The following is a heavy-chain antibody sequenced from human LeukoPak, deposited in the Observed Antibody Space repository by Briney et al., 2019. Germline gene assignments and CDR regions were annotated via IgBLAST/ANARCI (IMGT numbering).Heavy chain of an antibody. CDR3: AKEPYSSGWYGVYFLDY. V-gene: IGHV3-23*01. CDR1: GFTFSSYA. D-gene: IGHD6-19*01. CDR2: TSGSGGST. J-gene: IGHJ4*02. Sequence: GESLTLSCAASGFTFSSYAMSWVRQAPGKGLEWVSATSGSGGSTYYAHSVKGRFTISRDNSKNTLYLQMNSLRAEDTAVYYCAKEPYSSGWYGVYFLDYWGQGTLVTVSS.